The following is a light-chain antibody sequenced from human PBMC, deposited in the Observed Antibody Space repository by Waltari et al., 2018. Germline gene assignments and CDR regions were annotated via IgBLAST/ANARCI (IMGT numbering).Light chain of an antibody. V-gene: IGLV1-44*01. CDR2: SNN. Sequence: QSVLTQPPSASGTPGQRVTISCSGSSSNIGSNTVNWYQQLPGTAPKLPIYSNNQRPSGVPYRFSGSKSGTSASLAISGLQSEDEADYYCAAWDDSLNGRVFGGGTKLTVL. CDR3: AAWDDSLNGRV. J-gene: IGLJ3*02. CDR1: SSNIGSNT.